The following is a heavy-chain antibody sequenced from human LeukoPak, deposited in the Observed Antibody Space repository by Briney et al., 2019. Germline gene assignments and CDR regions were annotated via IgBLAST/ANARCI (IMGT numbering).Heavy chain of an antibody. V-gene: IGHV3-23*01. CDR1: GFTFSSFG. J-gene: IGHJ4*02. D-gene: IGHD3-22*01. Sequence: GGSLTLSCAASGFTFSSFGMHWVRQAPGKGLEWVSTINRSGGSTYYADSVKGRFTISRDNSRNTLYLQVNSLRAEDTALYYCASDTYYSDSSGYHHFDYWGQGTLVTVSS. CDR2: INRSGGST. CDR3: ASDTYYSDSSGYHHFDY.